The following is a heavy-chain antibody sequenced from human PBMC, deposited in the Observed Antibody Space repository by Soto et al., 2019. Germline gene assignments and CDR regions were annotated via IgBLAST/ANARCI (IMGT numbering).Heavy chain of an antibody. Sequence: QVQLMESGGGVVQPGRSLRLSCVASGFTFSNYGMHWVRQAPGKGLEWVAVIWYDGSNKYYADSVKGRFTISRDNSKNTLYLQMNRLRAEDMAVYYCSRGDGNSLGDYWGQGTLVTVSS. D-gene: IGHD3-16*01. CDR2: IWYDGSNK. CDR3: SRGDGNSLGDY. V-gene: IGHV3-33*01. CDR1: GFTFSNYG. J-gene: IGHJ4*02.